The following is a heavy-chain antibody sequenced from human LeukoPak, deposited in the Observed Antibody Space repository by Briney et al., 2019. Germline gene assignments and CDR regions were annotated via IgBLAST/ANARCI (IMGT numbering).Heavy chain of an antibody. V-gene: IGHV1-69*05. CDR3: ARLGMAGAAAGLDP. CDR1: GGTFSSYA. CDR2: IIPIFGTA. D-gene: IGHD6-13*01. J-gene: IGHJ5*02. Sequence: GSSVKVSCKASGGTFSSYAISWVRQAPGQGLEWMGGIIPIFGTANYAQKFQGRVTITTDESTSTAYMELSSLRSEDTAVYYCARLGMAGAAAGLDPWGQGTLVTVST.